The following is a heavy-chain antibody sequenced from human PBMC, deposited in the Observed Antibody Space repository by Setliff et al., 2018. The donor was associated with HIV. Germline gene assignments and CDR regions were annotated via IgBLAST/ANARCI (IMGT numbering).Heavy chain of an antibody. CDR1: EFTFSTYS. Sequence: PGGSLRLSCAASEFTFSTYSMNWVRQAPGKGLEWLGSFYYSGSTYYNPSLKSRVSISLDTSKNQFSLKLSSVTAADTAVYYCTIPASSLAPNWGRGTQVTVSS. J-gene: IGHJ4*02. CDR3: TIPASSLAPN. CDR2: FYYSGST. V-gene: IGHV4-59*04.